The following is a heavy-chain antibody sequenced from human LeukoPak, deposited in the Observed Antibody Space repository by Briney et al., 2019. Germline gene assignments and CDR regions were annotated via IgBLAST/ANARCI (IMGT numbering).Heavy chain of an antibody. CDR3: ARVGAKLTGVGWFFDL. CDR1: GGSISSYY. Sequence: PSETLSLTCTVSGGSISSYYWGWVRQPPGKGLEWIGYIYYSGSTTYNPSLKSRVTVSVATSKNQFSLNLSSVTAADTAVYYCARVGAKLTGVGWFFDLWGRGTLVTVSS. D-gene: IGHD3-9*01. J-gene: IGHJ2*01. CDR2: IYYSGST. V-gene: IGHV4-59*01.